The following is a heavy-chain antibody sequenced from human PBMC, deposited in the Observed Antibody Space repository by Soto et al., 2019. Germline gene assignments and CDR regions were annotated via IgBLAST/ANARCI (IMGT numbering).Heavy chain of an antibody. CDR1: GGSISSGDYY. D-gene: IGHD3-16*01. Sequence: QVQLQESGPGLVKPSQTLSLTCTVSGGSISSGDYYWSWIRQPPGKGLEWIGYIYYSGSTYYNPSLKRRVTXSXDXXKNQFSRKLSSVTAADTAVYYCARVSSRMINAFDIWGQGTMVTVSS. CDR3: ARVSSRMINAFDI. V-gene: IGHV4-30-4*01. CDR2: IYYSGST. J-gene: IGHJ3*02.